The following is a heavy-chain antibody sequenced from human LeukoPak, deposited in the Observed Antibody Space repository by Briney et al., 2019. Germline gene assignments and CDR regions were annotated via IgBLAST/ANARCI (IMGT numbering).Heavy chain of an antibody. J-gene: IGHJ4*02. CDR1: GFKFSSYS. V-gene: IGHV3-21*01. CDR3: ARGTTFPYYFDY. Sequence: GRSLRLSCAASGFKFSSYSMKWVRQAPGKGLEWVSFISSSSSYIYYAGSLKGRFTISRDNAKNSLYLQMNSLRAEDTAVYYCARGTTFPYYFDYWGQGTLVTVSS. CDR2: ISSSSSYI. D-gene: IGHD3-16*01.